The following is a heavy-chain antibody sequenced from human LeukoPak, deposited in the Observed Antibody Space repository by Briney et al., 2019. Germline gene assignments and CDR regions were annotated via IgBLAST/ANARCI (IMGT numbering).Heavy chain of an antibody. V-gene: IGHV6-1*01. CDR2: TYYRSKWYN. CDR1: GDSVSSNSAA. CDR3: ARGTYSSSWETWVGWFDP. Sequence: SQTLPLTCAISGDSVSSNSAAWNWIRQSPSRGLEWLGRTYYRSKWYNDYAVSVKSRITINPDTSKNQFSLQLNSVTPEDTAVYYCARGTYSSSWETWVGWFDPWGQGTLVTVSS. J-gene: IGHJ5*02. D-gene: IGHD6-13*01.